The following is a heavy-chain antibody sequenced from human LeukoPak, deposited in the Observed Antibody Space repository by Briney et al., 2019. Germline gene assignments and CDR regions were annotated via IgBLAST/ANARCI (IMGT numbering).Heavy chain of an antibody. D-gene: IGHD4-11*01. V-gene: IGHV3-53*01. CDR1: GFTVSSNY. CDR3: AGYADYSNYPTIFDY. CDR2: IYSGGST. J-gene: IGHJ4*02. Sequence: GGSLRLSCAASGFTVSSNYMSWVRQAPGRGLEWVSVIYSGGSTYYADSVKGRFTISRDNSKNTLYLQMNSLRAEDTAVYYCAGYADYSNYPTIFDYWGQGTLVTVSS.